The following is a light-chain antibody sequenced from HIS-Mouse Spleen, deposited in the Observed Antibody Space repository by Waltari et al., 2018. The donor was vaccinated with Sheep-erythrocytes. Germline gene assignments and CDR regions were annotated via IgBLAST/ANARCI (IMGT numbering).Light chain of an antibody. CDR2: DVS. CDR1: SSDVGVYNY. J-gene: IGLJ1*01. V-gene: IGLV2-11*01. CDR3: CSYAGSYNHV. Sequence: QSALTQPRSVSGSPGQSVTISCTGPSSDVGVYNYVSWYQQHPGKAPNPMIYDVSKRPSGVPDRFSGSKSGNTASLTISGLQAEDEADYYCCSYAGSYNHVFATGTKVTVL.